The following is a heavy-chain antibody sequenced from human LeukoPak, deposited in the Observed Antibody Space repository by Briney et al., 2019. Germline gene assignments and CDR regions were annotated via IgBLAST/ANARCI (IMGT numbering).Heavy chain of an antibody. Sequence: GGSLRLSCAASGFTFNNYGMNWVRQAPGEGLEWVSYISSSRSALSYADLVKGRFTISRDNAKNSLYLQMNSLRAEDTAVYYCAELGITMIGGVWGKGTTVTISS. CDR3: AELGITMIGGV. CDR1: GFTFNNYG. D-gene: IGHD3-10*02. CDR2: ISSSRSAL. V-gene: IGHV3-48*04. J-gene: IGHJ6*04.